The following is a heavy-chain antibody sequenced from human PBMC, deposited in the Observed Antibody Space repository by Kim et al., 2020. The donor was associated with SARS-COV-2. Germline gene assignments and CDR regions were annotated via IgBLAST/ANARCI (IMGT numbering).Heavy chain of an antibody. J-gene: IGHJ3*02. D-gene: IGHD6-13*01. CDR1: GITFSRSG. V-gene: IGHV3-33*01. Sequence: GGSLRLSCAASGITFSRSGMHWVRQAPGKGLEWVALKWYDESNIYYAESVKGRFTISRDNSKNTLYFQMNSLRPEYTAVYYCPRDMRSSVGDAFEIWGQG. CDR3: PRDMRSSVGDAFEI. CDR2: KWYDESNI.